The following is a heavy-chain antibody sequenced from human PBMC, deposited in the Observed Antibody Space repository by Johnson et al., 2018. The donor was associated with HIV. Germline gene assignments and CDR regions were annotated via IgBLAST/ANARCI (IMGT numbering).Heavy chain of an antibody. D-gene: IGHD1-26*01. Sequence: VQLVESGGGLVQPGGSLRLSCAASGFTFSIYAMSWVRQAPGKGLEWVSAISGSGGSTYYADSVKGRFTISRDNSKNTLYLQMSSLRAEDTAVYYCAREGAPSARDFGAFDIWGQGTMVTVSS. CDR3: AREGAPSARDFGAFDI. V-gene: IGHV3-23*04. CDR2: ISGSGGST. J-gene: IGHJ3*02. CDR1: GFTFSIYA.